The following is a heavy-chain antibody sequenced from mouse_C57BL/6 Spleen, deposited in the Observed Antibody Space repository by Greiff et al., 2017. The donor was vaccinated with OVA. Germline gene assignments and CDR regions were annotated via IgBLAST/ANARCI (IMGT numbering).Heavy chain of an antibody. V-gene: IGHV1-82*01. Sequence: VMLVESGPELVKPGASVKISCKASGYAFSSSWMNWVKQRPGKGLEWIGRIYPGDGDTNYNGKFKGKATLTADKSSSTAYMQLSSLTSEDSAVYFCARRGGYDYDDYYAMDYWGQGTSVTVSS. D-gene: IGHD2-4*01. CDR1: GYAFSSSW. CDR3: ARRGGYDYDDYYAMDY. J-gene: IGHJ4*01. CDR2: IYPGDGDT.